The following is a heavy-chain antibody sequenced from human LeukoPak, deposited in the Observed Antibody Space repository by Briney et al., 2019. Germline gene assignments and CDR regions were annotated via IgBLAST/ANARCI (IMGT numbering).Heavy chain of an antibody. CDR1: GFTLSSYG. CDR2: IRYDGSNK. CDR3: AKDPNYHITGTSSRSGAVGSPY. J-gene: IGHJ4*02. Sequence: GGSLRLSCAASGFTLSSYGMHWVRQAPGKGLEWVAFIRYDGSNKYYADSVKGRFTISRDDSKNTLYLQMNSLRAEDTAVYYCAKDPNYHITGTSSRSGAVGSPYWGQGTLVTVSS. V-gene: IGHV3-30*02. D-gene: IGHD1-7*01.